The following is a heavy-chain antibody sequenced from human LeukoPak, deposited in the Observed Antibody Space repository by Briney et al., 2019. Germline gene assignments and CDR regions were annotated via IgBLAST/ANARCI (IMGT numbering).Heavy chain of an antibody. V-gene: IGHV4-59*01. D-gene: IGHD1-14*01. Sequence: SETLSLTCTASGGSITNYYWTWIRQPPGKELEWIGFIYYSGSTNYSPSLKSRVTISVDTSKNQFSLKLSSVTAADTAVYYCARGESGNHAGFFDIWGQGTMVTVSS. CDR1: GGSITNYY. J-gene: IGHJ3*02. CDR3: ARGESGNHAGFFDI. CDR2: IYYSGST.